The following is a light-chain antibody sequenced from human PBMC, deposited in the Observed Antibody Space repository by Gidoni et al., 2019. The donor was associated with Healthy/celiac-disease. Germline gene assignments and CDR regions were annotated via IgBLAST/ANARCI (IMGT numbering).Light chain of an antibody. V-gene: IGKV1-5*03. CDR3: QQYNSYSGT. Sequence: DIQMTQSPSTLSASVGDRVTITCRASQSISSWLAWYQQKPGKAPKILIYKASSLESGVQSRFSGSGSGTEFTLAISSLQPDDFATYYCQQYNSYSGTFGQGTKVEIK. CDR2: KAS. J-gene: IGKJ1*01. CDR1: QSISSW.